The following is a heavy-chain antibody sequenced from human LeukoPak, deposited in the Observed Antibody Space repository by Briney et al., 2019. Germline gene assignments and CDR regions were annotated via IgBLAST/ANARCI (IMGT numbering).Heavy chain of an antibody. D-gene: IGHD4-17*01. CDR1: GGSIGSSSYY. J-gene: IGHJ4*02. V-gene: IGHV4-39*07. CDR3: ARDSYGDSLFFDY. Sequence: KPSETLSLTCTVSGGSIGSSSYYWGWIRQPPGKGLEWIGSIYYSGSTYYNPSLKSRVTISVDTSKNQFSLKLSSVTAADTAVYYCARDSYGDSLFFDYWGQGTLVTVSS. CDR2: IYYSGST.